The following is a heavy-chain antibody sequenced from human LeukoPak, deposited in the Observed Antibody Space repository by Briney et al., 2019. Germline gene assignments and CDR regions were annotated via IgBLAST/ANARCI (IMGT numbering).Heavy chain of an antibody. Sequence: GGSLRLSCAASGFTFSSNDMHWVRQATGKGLEWVSVIGTGGDTYYADSVKGRFTISRENAKSSLYLEMNNLRAGDTAVYYCARVDRGYSSSWYESFQHWGQGTLVTVSS. J-gene: IGHJ1*01. CDR1: GFTFSSND. V-gene: IGHV3-13*01. CDR2: IGTGGDT. CDR3: ARVDRGYSSSWYESFQH. D-gene: IGHD6-13*01.